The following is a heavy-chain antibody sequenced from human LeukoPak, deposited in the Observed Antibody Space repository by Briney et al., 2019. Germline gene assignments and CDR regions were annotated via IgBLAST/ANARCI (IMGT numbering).Heavy chain of an antibody. CDR1: GFSRRTARRG. D-gene: IGHD4-17*01. CDR2: IFSNDEK. Sequence: KGSGPTLVNPPETLTLTCTVSGFSRRTARRGVSWIRQPPGKALEWLSHIFSNDEKSYSTSLKSRLTISKDTSKSQVVLTMTNMDPVDTATYYCARIFRVTTVTEDYYYYGMDVWGQGTTVTVSS. CDR3: ARIFRVTTVTEDYYYYGMDV. J-gene: IGHJ6*02. V-gene: IGHV2-26*01.